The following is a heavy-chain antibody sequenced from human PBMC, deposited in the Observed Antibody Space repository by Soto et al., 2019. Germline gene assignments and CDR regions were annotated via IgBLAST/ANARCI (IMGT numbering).Heavy chain of an antibody. CDR2: IKEGGSQQ. CDR3: VRDSNRQSDC. Sequence: EVQMVESGGGLVQPGESLRLSCAASGFTSNSYWMSWVRQAPGKGLEWLPSIKEGGSQQFYEDSVKGRFTISRDNAKNSLYLQMSNLRAEDTAVYYCVRDSNRQSDCWGQGTLVSVSS. D-gene: IGHD2-8*01. CDR1: GFTSNSYW. V-gene: IGHV3-7*05. J-gene: IGHJ4*02.